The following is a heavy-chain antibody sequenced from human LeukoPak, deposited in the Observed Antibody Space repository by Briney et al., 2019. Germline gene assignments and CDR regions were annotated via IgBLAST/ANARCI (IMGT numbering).Heavy chain of an antibody. D-gene: IGHD5-12*01. J-gene: IGHJ4*02. V-gene: IGHV1-69*05. CDR1: GGTFSSYA. CDR3: ARDRYSGYEYAFDY. Sequence: SVKVSCKASGGTFSSYAISWMRQAPGQGLEWMGRIIPIFGTANYAQKFQGRVTITTDESTSTAYMELSSLRSEDTAVYYCARDRYSGYEYAFDYWGQGTLVTVSS. CDR2: IIPIFGTA.